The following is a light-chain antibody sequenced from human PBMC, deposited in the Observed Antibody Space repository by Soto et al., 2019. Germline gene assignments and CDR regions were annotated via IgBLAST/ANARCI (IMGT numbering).Light chain of an antibody. CDR3: QQRSNWPT. V-gene: IGKV3-15*01. CDR2: GAS. J-gene: IGKJ1*01. CDR1: ESVSTN. Sequence: EIVMTQSPATLSLSPGERATLSCRANESVSTNLAWYQQKAGKAPRLLIYGASTRATGIPARFSGSGSGTEFTLTISSLQSEDFAVYYCQQRSNWPTFGQGTKVDIK.